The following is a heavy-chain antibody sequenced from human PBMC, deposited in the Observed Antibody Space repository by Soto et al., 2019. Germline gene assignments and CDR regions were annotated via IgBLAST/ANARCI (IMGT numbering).Heavy chain of an antibody. CDR1: SGSISSGHW. J-gene: IGHJ6*02. CDR3: ATNSCSSLGV. CDR2: IYQSGST. Sequence: QVQLQESGPGLVKPSGTLSLTCAVSSGSISSGHWWNWVRQPPGKGLEWIGEIYQSGSTPYNPSLKSHLTVSVDTPMNHFSLTLTSVTAADTSVYYCATNSCSSLGVWGQGTTVTVSS. V-gene: IGHV4-4*02. D-gene: IGHD2-15*01.